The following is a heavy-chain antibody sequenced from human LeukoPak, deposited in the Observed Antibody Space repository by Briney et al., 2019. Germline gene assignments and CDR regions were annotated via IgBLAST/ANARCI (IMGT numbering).Heavy chain of an antibody. CDR3: ASSPYDSSGYYSRPSYYFDY. CDR2: IYHSGST. Sequence: SETLSLTCAVSGGSISSGGYSWSWIRQPPGKGLEWIGYIYHSGSTYYNPSLKSRVTISVDRSKNQFSLKLSSVTAADTAVYYCASSPYDSSGYYSRPSYYFDYWGQGTLVTVSS. CDR1: GGSISSGGYS. V-gene: IGHV4-30-2*01. D-gene: IGHD3-22*01. J-gene: IGHJ4*02.